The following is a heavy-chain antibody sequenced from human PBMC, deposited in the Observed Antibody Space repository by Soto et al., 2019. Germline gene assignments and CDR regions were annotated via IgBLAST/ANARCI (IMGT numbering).Heavy chain of an antibody. J-gene: IGHJ6*02. CDR3: ARHFCGGDCYYYYYYGMDV. CDR2: ISSSGSTI. V-gene: IGHV3-11*01. Sequence: GGSLRLSCAASGFTFSDYYMSWIRQAPGKGLEWVSYISSSGSTIYYADSVKGRFTISRDNAKNSLYLQMNSLRAEDTAVYYCARHFCGGDCYYYYYYGMDVWGQGTTVTVSS. D-gene: IGHD2-21*02. CDR1: GFTFSDYY.